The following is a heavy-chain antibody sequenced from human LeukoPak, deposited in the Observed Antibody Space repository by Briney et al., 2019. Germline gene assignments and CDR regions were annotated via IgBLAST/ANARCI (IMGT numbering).Heavy chain of an antibody. CDR3: ARDGERCSRTNCYGPGDY. CDR1: GFTFSDYY. D-gene: IGHD2-2*01. V-gene: IGHV3-11*05. CDR2: ISGSSSYT. J-gene: IGHJ4*02. Sequence: GGSLRLSCAASGFTFSDYYMSWIRQAPGKGLEWVSCISGSSSYTNYADSVKGRFTISRDNAKNSLYLQMNSLRAEDTAVYYCARDGERCSRTNCYGPGDYWGQGTLVTVSS.